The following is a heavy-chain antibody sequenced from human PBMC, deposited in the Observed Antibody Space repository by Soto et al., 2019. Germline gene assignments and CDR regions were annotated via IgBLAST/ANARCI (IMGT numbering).Heavy chain of an antibody. J-gene: IGHJ6*02. CDR1: GCTFDSYP. Sequence: SSVKVSCKASGCTFDSYPISWVRQAPGQGLEWMGGIIPIPGTANYAQKFQGRVTIAADESTSTAYMALSSLRSEDTAVYYCARSQGSSTSLEIYYYYYYGMDVWGQGTTVTVSS. CDR3: ARSQGSSTSLEIYYYYYYGMDV. D-gene: IGHD2-2*01. CDR2: IIPIPGTA. V-gene: IGHV1-69*13.